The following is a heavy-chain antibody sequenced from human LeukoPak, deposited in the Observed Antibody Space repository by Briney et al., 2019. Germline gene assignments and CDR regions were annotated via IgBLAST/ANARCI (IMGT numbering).Heavy chain of an antibody. D-gene: IGHD4-17*01. Sequence: GGSLRLSCATSGFTFSDHYMDWVRQAPEKGLEWVARTRSKARGYTTEYAASVKGRFTVSRDESVNSLYLQMNSLKTEDTAVYYCARGPTVTFNYHYGMDVWGQGTTVTVSS. CDR1: GFTFSDHY. CDR3: ARGPTVTFNYHYGMDV. V-gene: IGHV3-72*01. CDR2: TRSKARGYTT. J-gene: IGHJ6*02.